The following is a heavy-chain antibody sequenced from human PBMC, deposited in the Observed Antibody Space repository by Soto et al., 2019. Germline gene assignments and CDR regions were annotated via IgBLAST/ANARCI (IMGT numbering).Heavy chain of an antibody. D-gene: IGHD2-15*01. Sequence: SETLSLTCTVSGGSISSYDYYWSWIRQPPGKGLEWIGFIYYSGSTYYYPSLKSRVTISVDTSKNQFSLKLSSVTAADTAVYYCARVYCSGGSCYYDYWGQGTRVTVSS. CDR3: ARVYCSGGSCYYDY. J-gene: IGHJ4*02. CDR2: IYYSGST. V-gene: IGHV4-30-4*01. CDR1: GGSISSYDYY.